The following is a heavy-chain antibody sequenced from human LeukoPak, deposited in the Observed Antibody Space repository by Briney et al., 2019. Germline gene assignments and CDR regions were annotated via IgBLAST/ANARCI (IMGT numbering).Heavy chain of an antibody. J-gene: IGHJ4*02. Sequence: GGSLRLSCAASGVTFSDYAMSWVRQAPGKGLEWVSDISGRGDSTYYADSVKGRFTISRDKSKNTVYLQMNSLRADDTAVYYCAILGYCSGGSCYHAIYFDYWGQGTLVTVSS. CDR1: GVTFSDYA. V-gene: IGHV3-23*01. CDR2: ISGRGDST. D-gene: IGHD2-15*01. CDR3: AILGYCSGGSCYHAIYFDY.